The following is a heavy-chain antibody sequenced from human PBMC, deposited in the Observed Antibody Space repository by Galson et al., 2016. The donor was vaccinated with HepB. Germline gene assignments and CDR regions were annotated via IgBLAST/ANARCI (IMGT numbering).Heavy chain of an antibody. D-gene: IGHD3-22*01. V-gene: IGHV4-59*01. J-gene: IGHJ6*02. CDR1: GGSINTYY. Sequence: SETLSLTCTVSGGSINTYYWSWIRQPPGKVLEWLGYINYIGTTNYNPSLKSRITISVDSSKNQFSLKLTSVTAADTAVYYCARGPADDYYSRAYKYYDYYYGMDVWGQGTTVTVSS. CDR3: ARGPADDYYSRAYKYYDYYYGMDV. CDR2: INYIGTT.